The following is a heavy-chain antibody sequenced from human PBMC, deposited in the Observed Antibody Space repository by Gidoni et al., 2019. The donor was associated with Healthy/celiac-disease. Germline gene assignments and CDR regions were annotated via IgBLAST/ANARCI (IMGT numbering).Heavy chain of an antibody. Sequence: EVQLVESGGGLVQPGRSLRLSCAASGFPFDVYAMHWVRQAPGKGMEWVSGISWNSGSIGYADSVKGRFTISRDNSKNSLYLQMNSLSAEDTALYYCAKDLGYCSGGSCYGAFDIWGQGTMVTVSS. V-gene: IGHV3-9*01. CDR1: GFPFDVYA. CDR2: ISWNSGSI. CDR3: AKDLGYCSGGSCYGAFDI. J-gene: IGHJ3*02. D-gene: IGHD2-15*01.